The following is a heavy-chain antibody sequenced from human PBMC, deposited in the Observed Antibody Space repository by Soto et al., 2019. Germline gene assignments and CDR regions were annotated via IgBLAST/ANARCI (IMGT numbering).Heavy chain of an antibody. D-gene: IGHD3-22*01. V-gene: IGHV6-1*01. Sequence: PSQTLSLTCAISGDSVSSNSAAWNWIRQSPSRGLEWLGRTYYRSKWYNDYAVSVKSRITINPDTSKNQFSLQLNSVTPEDTAVYYCAREIAMIVVVTTPDAFEFWGQGTMVTVSS. CDR1: GDSVSSNSAA. CDR3: AREIAMIVVVTTPDAFEF. CDR2: TYYRSKWYN. J-gene: IGHJ3*01.